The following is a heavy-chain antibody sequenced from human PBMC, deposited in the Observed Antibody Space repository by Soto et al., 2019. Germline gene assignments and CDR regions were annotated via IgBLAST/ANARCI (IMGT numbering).Heavy chain of an antibody. CDR2: IWYDGSNK. CDR1: GFTFSSYG. CDR3: ARDCAIASPDYGMDV. D-gene: IGHD2-2*02. J-gene: IGHJ6*02. V-gene: IGHV3-33*01. Sequence: GGSLRLSCAASGFTFSSYGMHWVRQAPGKGLEWVAVIWYDGSNKYYADSVKGRFTISRDNSKNTLYLQMNSLRAEDTAVYYCARDCAIASPDYGMDVWGQGTTVTVSS.